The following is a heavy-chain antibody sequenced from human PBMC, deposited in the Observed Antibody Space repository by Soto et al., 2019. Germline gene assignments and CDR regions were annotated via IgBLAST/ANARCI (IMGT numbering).Heavy chain of an antibody. V-gene: IGHV3-23*01. J-gene: IGHJ5*02. CDR1: GFTFSSYA. D-gene: IGHD3-10*01. Sequence: EVQLLESGGGLVQPGGSLRLSCAASGFTFSSYAMSWVRQAPGKGLEWVSAISGSGGSTYYADSVKGRFTISRDNSKNTLYLQINSLRAEDTAVYYCAKEGPLSWFVPNWFDPWGQGTLVTVSS. CDR3: AKEGPLSWFVPNWFDP. CDR2: ISGSGGST.